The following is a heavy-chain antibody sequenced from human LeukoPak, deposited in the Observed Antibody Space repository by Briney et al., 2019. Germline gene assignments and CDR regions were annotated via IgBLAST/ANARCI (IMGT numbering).Heavy chain of an antibody. CDR3: AKDFLYYYDSSGTPNAFDI. D-gene: IGHD3-22*01. V-gene: IGHV3-23*01. CDR2: ISGSGGST. CDR1: GFTFSSYA. J-gene: IGHJ3*02. Sequence: GGSLRLSCAASGFTFSSYAMSWVRQAPGKGLEWVSAISGSGGSTYYADSVKGRFTISRDNSKNTLYLQMNSLRAEDTAVYYCAKDFLYYYDSSGTPNAFDIWGQGTMVTLSS.